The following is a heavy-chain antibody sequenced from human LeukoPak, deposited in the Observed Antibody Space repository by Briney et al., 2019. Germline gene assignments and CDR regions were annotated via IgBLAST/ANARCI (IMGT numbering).Heavy chain of an antibody. CDR1: GYTFTSYA. CDR2: INTNTGNP. V-gene: IGHV7-4-1*02. CDR3: ARGGTITIFGVVMSNWFEP. Sequence: ASVKVSCKASGYTFTSYAMNWVRQAPGQGLEWMGWINTNTGNPTYAQGFTGRFVFSLDTSVSTAYLQISSLKAEDTAVYYCARGGTITIFGVVMSNWFEPWGEGTLVTVSS. J-gene: IGHJ5*02. D-gene: IGHD3-3*01.